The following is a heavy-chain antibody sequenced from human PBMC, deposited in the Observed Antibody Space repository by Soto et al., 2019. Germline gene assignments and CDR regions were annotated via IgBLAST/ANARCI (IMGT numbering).Heavy chain of an antibody. J-gene: IGHJ4*02. V-gene: IGHV3-30-3*01. CDR1: GFTFSSYA. CDR2: ISYDGSNK. CDR3: ARDFNYYDSSGYQ. D-gene: IGHD3-22*01. Sequence: GGSLRLSCAASGFTFSSYAMHWVRQAPGKGLEWVAVISYDGSNKYYADSVKGRFTISRDNSKNTLYLQMNSLRAEDTAVYYCARDFNYYDSSGYQWGQGTLVTVPS.